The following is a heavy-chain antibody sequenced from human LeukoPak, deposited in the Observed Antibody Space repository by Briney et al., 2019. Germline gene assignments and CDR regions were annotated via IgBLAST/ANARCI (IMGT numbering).Heavy chain of an antibody. J-gene: IGHJ4*02. V-gene: IGHV3-21*01. D-gene: IGHD6-6*01. CDR2: ISSSSSYI. CDR1: GFTFSSYS. CDR3: ARGWGFGQLVAY. Sequence: GGSLRLSCAASGFTFSSYSMNWVRQAPGKGLEWVSSISSSSSYIYYADSVKGRFTISRDNAKNSLYLQMSSLRAEDTAVYYCARGWGFGQLVAYWGQGTLVTVSS.